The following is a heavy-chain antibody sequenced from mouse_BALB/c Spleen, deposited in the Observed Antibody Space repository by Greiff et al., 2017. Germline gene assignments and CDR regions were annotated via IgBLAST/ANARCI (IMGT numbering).Heavy chain of an antibody. CDR2: ISSGGST. CDR1: GFTFSSYA. CDR3: ARGGYAP. J-gene: IGHJ3*01. Sequence: EVKVEESGGGLVKPGGSLKLSCAASGFTFSSYAMSWVRQTPEKRLEWVASISSGGSTYYPDSVKGRFTISRDNARNILYLQMSSLRSEDTAMYYCARGGYAPWGQGTLVTVSA. V-gene: IGHV5-6-5*01. D-gene: IGHD2-10*02.